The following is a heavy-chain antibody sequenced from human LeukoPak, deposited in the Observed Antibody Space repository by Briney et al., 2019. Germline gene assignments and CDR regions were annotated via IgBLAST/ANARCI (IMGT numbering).Heavy chain of an antibody. CDR3: ARVEFGEYSNYFDY. J-gene: IGHJ4*02. V-gene: IGHV3-7*01. D-gene: IGHD3-10*01. Sequence: PGGSLRLSCAASGFTFSSYEMNWVRQAPGKGLEWVANIKQDGNKKDYGDSVRGRFTIARDDAKKSLFLEMNSLRVDDTAVYFCARVEFGEYSNYFDYWGRGTLVTVSA. CDR2: IKQDGNKK. CDR1: GFTFSSYE.